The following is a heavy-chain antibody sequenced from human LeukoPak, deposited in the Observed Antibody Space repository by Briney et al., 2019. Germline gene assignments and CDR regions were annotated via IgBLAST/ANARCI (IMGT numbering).Heavy chain of an antibody. Sequence: SETLSLTCTVSGGSISSYYWSWLRQPPGKGLEYIGYTHYSGATNYNPTLKRRVTISLDPSGNQFSLKLSSVTAADTAVYYCASGYCGGACQLGGVDMWGQGTMVTVSS. CDR2: THYSGAT. CDR1: GGSISSYY. CDR3: ASGYCGGACQLGGVDM. V-gene: IGHV4-59*01. D-gene: IGHD2-21*02. J-gene: IGHJ3*02.